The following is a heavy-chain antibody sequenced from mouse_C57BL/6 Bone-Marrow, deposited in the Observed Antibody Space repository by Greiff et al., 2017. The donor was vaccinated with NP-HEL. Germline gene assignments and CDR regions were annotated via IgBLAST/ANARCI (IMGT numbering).Heavy chain of an antibody. Sequence: EVKVVESGPGLAKPSQTLSLTCSVTGYSITSDYWNWIRKFPGNKLEYMGYISYSGSTYYNPSLKSRISITRDTSKNQYYLQLNSVTTEDTATYYCARHITTVVATDWYFDVWGTGTTVTVSS. J-gene: IGHJ1*03. D-gene: IGHD1-1*01. CDR3: ARHITTVVATDWYFDV. CDR2: ISYSGST. V-gene: IGHV3-8*01. CDR1: GYSITSDY.